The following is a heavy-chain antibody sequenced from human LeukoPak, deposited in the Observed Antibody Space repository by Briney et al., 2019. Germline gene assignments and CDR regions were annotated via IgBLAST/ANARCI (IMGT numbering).Heavy chain of an antibody. CDR1: GYTFTDYF. CDR3: ARVGAGEAP. V-gene: IGHV1-2*02. Sequence: ASVKVSCKASGYTFTDYFMQWVRQAPGQGLEWMGWINPKSGGTKYARKFQGRVTMTRDTSINTAYMELSRLKSDDTAVYYCARVGAGEAPWGQGTLVTVSS. CDR2: INPKSGGT. J-gene: IGHJ5*02. D-gene: IGHD3-16*01.